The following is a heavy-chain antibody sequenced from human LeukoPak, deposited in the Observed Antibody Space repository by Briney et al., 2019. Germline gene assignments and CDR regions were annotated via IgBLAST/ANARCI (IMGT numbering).Heavy chain of an antibody. V-gene: IGHV3-9*03. D-gene: IGHD6-19*01. J-gene: IGHJ4*02. CDR3: AKGSSGWYGLIDY. CDR2: ISWNSGSI. CDR1: GFTFDDYA. Sequence: TGGSLRLSCAASGFTFDDYAMQWARQAPGKGLESVSGISWNSGSIGYEDSVKGRFTISRDNAKNSLYLQMNSLRAEDMALYYCAKGSSGWYGLIDYWGQGTLVTVSS.